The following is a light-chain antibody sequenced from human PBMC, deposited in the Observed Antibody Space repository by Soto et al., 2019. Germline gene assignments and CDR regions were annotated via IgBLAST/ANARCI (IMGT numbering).Light chain of an antibody. Sequence: DIQMTQSPSSLSASLGDRVTITCRASQSISTYLNWYQQKPGKAPKLLIYAASNLQSGVPSQFSGSGSGTDFTLTISSLQPEDFVSYYCQQTYSTPRTFGQGTKVEIK. CDR3: QQTYSTPRT. CDR2: AAS. J-gene: IGKJ1*01. V-gene: IGKV1-39*01. CDR1: QSISTY.